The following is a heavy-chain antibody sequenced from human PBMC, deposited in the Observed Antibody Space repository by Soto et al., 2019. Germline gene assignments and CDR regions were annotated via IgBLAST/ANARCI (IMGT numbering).Heavy chain of an antibody. J-gene: IGHJ3*02. CDR1: GYTFTSYG. Sequence: ASVKVSCKASGYTFTSYGISWVRQAPGQGLEWMEWISAYNGNTNYAQKLQGRVTMTTDTSTSTAYMELRSLRSDDTAVYYCARRIVGATHDAFDIWGQGTMVTVSS. V-gene: IGHV1-18*01. CDR2: ISAYNGNT. D-gene: IGHD1-26*01. CDR3: ARRIVGATHDAFDI.